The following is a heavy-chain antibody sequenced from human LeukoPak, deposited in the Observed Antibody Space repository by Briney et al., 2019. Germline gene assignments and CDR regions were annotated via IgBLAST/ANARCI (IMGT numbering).Heavy chain of an antibody. CDR1: GFNFNTYA. CDR2: ITGNADTT. V-gene: IGHV3-23*01. D-gene: IGHD2-2*03. CDR3: AKDLLDVVVVPAGRATDFYYSYMDV. Sequence: GGSLRLSCAASGFNFNTYAMSWVRQAPGKGLEWVSTITGNADTTYYADSVKGRFTISRDNSKHTLSLQMNSLRAEDTGLYYCAKDLLDVVVVPAGRATDFYYSYMDVWGKGTTVTVSS. J-gene: IGHJ6*03.